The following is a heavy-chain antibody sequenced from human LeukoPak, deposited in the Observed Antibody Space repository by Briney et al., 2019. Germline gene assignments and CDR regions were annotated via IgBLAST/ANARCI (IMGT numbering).Heavy chain of an antibody. Sequence: GGSLRLSCAASGFTFSSYGMHWVRQAPGKGLEWVAFIRYDGSNKYYADSVKGRFTISRDNSKNTLYLHMNSLRAEDTAVYYCAKDTGDIVATIFDYWGQGTLVTVSS. D-gene: IGHD5-12*01. CDR2: IRYDGSNK. CDR1: GFTFSSYG. V-gene: IGHV3-30*02. CDR3: AKDTGDIVATIFDY. J-gene: IGHJ4*02.